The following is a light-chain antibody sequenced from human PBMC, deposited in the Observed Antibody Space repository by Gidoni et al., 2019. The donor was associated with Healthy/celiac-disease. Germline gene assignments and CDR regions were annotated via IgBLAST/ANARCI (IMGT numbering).Light chain of an antibody. V-gene: IGLV2-23*02. CDR3: CSYAGSSTVV. CDR1: SSDVGSYNL. CDR2: EVS. J-gene: IGLJ2*01. Sequence: QSALTHPASVSGSPGHSITISCTGTSSDVGSYNLVSWYQQHPGKAPKLMIYEVSKRPSGVSNRFSGSKSGNTASLTISGLQAEDEADYYCCSYAGSSTVVFGGGTKLTVL.